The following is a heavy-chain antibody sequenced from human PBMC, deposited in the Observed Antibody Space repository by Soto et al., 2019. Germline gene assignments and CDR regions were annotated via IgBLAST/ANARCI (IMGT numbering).Heavy chain of an antibody. J-gene: IGHJ4*02. Sequence: PSETLSLTCTVSGGSISSGGYYFSCIRQHPGKGLEWIGYIYYSGSTYYNPSLKSRVTISVDTSKNQFSLKLSSVTAADTAVYYCARTDDGELRFDYWGQGTLVTVSS. D-gene: IGHD2-15*01. CDR2: IYYSGST. V-gene: IGHV4-31*03. CDR3: ARTDDGELRFDY. CDR1: GGSISSGGYY.